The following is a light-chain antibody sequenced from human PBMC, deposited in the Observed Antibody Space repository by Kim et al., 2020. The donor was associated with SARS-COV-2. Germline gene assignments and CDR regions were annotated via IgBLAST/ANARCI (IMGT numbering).Light chain of an antibody. J-gene: IGKJ1*01. Sequence: EIVMTQFPATLSVPPGERATLSCRASQSVSSNVAWYQQKPGQAPRLLIYGASTRATGIPARFSGSGSGTEFTLTISSLQSEELAVYHCQPYHDWPPWTFGQGAQVDIK. CDR3: QPYHDWPPWT. CDR1: QSVSSN. V-gene: IGKV3-15*01. CDR2: GAS.